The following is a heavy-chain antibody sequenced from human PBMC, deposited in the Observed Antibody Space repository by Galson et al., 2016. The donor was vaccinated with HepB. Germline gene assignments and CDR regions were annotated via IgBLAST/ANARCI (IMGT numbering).Heavy chain of an antibody. CDR2: MSYSGNS. V-gene: IGHV4-39*01. CDR3: ARHKIDYYFDY. CDR1: GDSISSSSYY. D-gene: IGHD3-22*01. J-gene: IGHJ4*02. Sequence: ETLSLTCSVSGDSISSSSYYWGWIRQPPGKGLEWIGSMSYSGNSYYNPSLKIRVTIDVDTSKHQFSMKLSSVTAADTADYYCARHKIDYYFDYWGQGTLVTVSS.